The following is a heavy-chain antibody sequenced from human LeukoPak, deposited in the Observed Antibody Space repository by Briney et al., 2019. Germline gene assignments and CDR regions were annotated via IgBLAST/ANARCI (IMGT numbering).Heavy chain of an antibody. CDR2: IYYSGST. CDR1: GGSISSGDYY. CDR3: AYGSGSYYYYYGMDV. Sequence: SETLSLTCTVSGGSISSGDYYWSWIRQPPGKGLEWIGYIYYSGSTYYNPSLKSRVTISVDTSKNQFSLKLSSVTAADTAVYYCAYGSGSYYYYYGMDVWDKGTTVTVSS. D-gene: IGHD3-10*01. J-gene: IGHJ6*04. V-gene: IGHV4-30-4*01.